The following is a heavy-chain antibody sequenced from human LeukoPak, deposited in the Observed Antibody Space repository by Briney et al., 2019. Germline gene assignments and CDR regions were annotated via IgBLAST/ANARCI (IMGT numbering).Heavy chain of an antibody. Sequence: GGSLRLSRAASGFTFSSYGMHWVRQAPGKGLEWVAVIWYDGSNKYYADSVKGRFTISRDNSKNTLYLQMNSLRAEDTAVYYCARDKAGTNYYMDVWGKGTTVTVSS. CDR2: IWYDGSNK. CDR1: GFTFSSYG. V-gene: IGHV3-33*01. CDR3: ARDKAGTNYYMDV. D-gene: IGHD1-7*01. J-gene: IGHJ6*03.